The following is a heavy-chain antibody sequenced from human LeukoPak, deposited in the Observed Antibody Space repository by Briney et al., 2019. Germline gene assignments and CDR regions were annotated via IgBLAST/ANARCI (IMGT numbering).Heavy chain of an antibody. D-gene: IGHD3-10*01. V-gene: IGHV4-59*01. CDR3: ARDRVPYYYGSGSPNAFDT. J-gene: IGHJ3*02. CDR1: GGSISSYY. Sequence: SSETLSLTCTVSGGSISSYYWSWIRQPPGKGLEWIGYIYCSGSTNYNPSLKSRVTISVDTSKNQFSLKLSSVTAADTAVYYCARDRVPYYYGSGSPNAFDTWGQGTMVTVSS. CDR2: IYCSGST.